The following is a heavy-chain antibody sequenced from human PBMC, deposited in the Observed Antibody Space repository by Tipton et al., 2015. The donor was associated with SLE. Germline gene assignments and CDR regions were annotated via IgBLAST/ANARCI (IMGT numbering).Heavy chain of an antibody. V-gene: IGHV3-21*01. CDR1: GFTFSSYT. CDR3: ARAGDGYTYYYYGMDV. J-gene: IGHJ6*02. D-gene: IGHD5-24*01. Sequence: SLRLSCAASGFTFSSYTMNWVRQAPGKGLEWVASISGDSSYKFYADSLKGRFTISRDNARNSLYLQMNSLRAEDTAVYYCARAGDGYTYYYYGMDVWGQGTTVTVSS. CDR2: ISGDSSYK.